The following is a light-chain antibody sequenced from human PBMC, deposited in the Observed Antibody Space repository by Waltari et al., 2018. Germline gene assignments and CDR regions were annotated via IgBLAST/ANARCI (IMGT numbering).Light chain of an antibody. CDR1: SSNIGAGYG. CDR3: QSYDSSLSGFWV. CDR2: GNT. J-gene: IGLJ3*02. V-gene: IGLV1-40*01. Sequence: QSVLTQPPSVSGAPGQRVTIPCTGSSSNIGAGYGVHWYQQLPVTAPKLLIYGNTNRPSGVPDRFSGSKSGTSASLAITGLQAEDEADYYCQSYDSSLSGFWVFGGGTKLTVL.